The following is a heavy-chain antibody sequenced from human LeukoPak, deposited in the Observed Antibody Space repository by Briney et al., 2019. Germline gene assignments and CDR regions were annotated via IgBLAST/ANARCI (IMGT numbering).Heavy chain of an antibody. Sequence: GGSLRLSCAASGFTFSSYAMHWVRQAPGKGLEWLAVISYDGSNKYYADSVKSRFTISRDNSKNTLYLQMNSLRAEDTAVYYCARDGVDQLLFYYGMDVWGQGTTVTVSS. J-gene: IGHJ6*02. V-gene: IGHV3-30-3*01. CDR2: ISYDGSNK. CDR3: ARDGVDQLLFYYGMDV. CDR1: GFTFSSYA. D-gene: IGHD2-2*01.